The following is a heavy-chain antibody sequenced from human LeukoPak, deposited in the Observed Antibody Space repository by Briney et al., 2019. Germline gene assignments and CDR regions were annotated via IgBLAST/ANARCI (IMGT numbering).Heavy chain of an antibody. CDR2: IIPILGIA. J-gene: IGHJ4*02. CDR1: GGTFSSYA. CDR3: ATYSGYDRTYYFDY. V-gene: IGHV1-69*04. D-gene: IGHD5-12*01. Sequence: GASVKVSCKASGGTFSSYAISWVRQAPGQGVEWMGRIIPILGIANYAQKFQGRVTITADKSTSTAYMELSSLRSEDTAVYYCATYSGYDRTYYFDYWGQGTLVTVSS.